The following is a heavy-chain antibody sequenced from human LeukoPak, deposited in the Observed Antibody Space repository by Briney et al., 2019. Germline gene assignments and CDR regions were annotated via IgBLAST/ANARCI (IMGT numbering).Heavy chain of an antibody. V-gene: IGHV1-18*01. CDR2: ISAYNGNT. J-gene: IGHJ6*02. CDR3: ARETGQYYYYGMDV. CDR1: GYTFTSYG. Sequence: ASVKVSCEASGYTFTSYGIRWLRQAPGQGLEWMGWISAYNGNTNYAQKLQGRVTMTTDTSTSTAYMELRSLRSDDTAVYYCARETGQYYYYGMDVWGQGTTVTVSS.